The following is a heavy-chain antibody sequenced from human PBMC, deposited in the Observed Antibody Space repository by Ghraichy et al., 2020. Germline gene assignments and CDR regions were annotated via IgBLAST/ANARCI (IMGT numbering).Heavy chain of an antibody. CDR3: ARLVVDIVVVVAAPYYYMDV. CDR1: GYSFTSYW. Sequence: GESLNISCKGSGYSFTSYWIGWVRQMPGKGLEWMGIIYPGDSDTRYSPSFQGQVTISADKSISTAYLQWSSLKASDTAMYYCARLVVDIVVVVAAPYYYMDVWGKGTTVTVSS. V-gene: IGHV5-51*01. CDR2: IYPGDSDT. J-gene: IGHJ6*03. D-gene: IGHD2-15*01.